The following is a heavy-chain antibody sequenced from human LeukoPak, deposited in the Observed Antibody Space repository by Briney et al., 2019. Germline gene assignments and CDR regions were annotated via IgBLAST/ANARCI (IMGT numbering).Heavy chain of an antibody. D-gene: IGHD6-13*01. Sequence: SETLSLTCAVYGGSFGGYYWSWIRQPPGKGLEWIGEINHSGSTNYNPSLKSRVTISVDTSKNQFSLKLSSVTAADTAVYYCARGWYDWFDPWGQGTLVTVSS. CDR1: GGSFGGYY. V-gene: IGHV4-34*01. J-gene: IGHJ5*02. CDR2: INHSGST. CDR3: ARGWYDWFDP.